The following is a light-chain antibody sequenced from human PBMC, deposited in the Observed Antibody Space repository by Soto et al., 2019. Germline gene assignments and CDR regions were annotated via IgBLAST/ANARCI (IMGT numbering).Light chain of an antibody. CDR1: QGIRND. Sequence: QMTTSDFALSASVGTRATIPCRASQGIRNDLGWYQQKPGKAPKLLIYAASSLQSGIPSRFSGSGSGTEFTLTISSLQPEDFATYYCLQFYNYPMTFGQGTKVDIK. CDR3: LQFYNYPMT. V-gene: IGKV1-6*01. J-gene: IGKJ1*01. CDR2: AAS.